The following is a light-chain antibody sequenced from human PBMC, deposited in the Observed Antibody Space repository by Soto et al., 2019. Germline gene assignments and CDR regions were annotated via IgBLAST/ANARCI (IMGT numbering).Light chain of an antibody. Sequence: EIVLTQSPGTLSLSPGERATLSCRASESVSTSYLAWYQQKPGQAPRLFIYGASGRATGIPDRFSVSASGTDFTLTISRLEPEDFAVYYCQHYGTSALFGPGTKVDIK. CDR1: ESVSTSY. CDR3: QHYGTSAL. V-gene: IGKV3-20*01. CDR2: GAS. J-gene: IGKJ3*01.